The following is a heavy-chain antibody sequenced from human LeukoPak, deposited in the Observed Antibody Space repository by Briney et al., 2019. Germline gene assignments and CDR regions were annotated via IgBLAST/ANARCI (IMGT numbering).Heavy chain of an antibody. CDR1: GFTLSSYA. J-gene: IGHJ6*03. Sequence: GGSLRLSCAASGFTLSSYAMSWVRQAPGKGLECVSAISGSGGSTYYADSVKGRFTISRDNSKNTLYLQMNSLRAEDTAVYYCAKRRGLELLYYYYMDVWGKGTTVTVSS. V-gene: IGHV3-23*01. D-gene: IGHD1-7*01. CDR2: ISGSGGST. CDR3: AKRRGLELLYYYYMDV.